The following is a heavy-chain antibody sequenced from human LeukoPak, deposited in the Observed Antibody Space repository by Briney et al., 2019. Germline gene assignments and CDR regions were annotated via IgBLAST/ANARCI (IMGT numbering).Heavy chain of an antibody. V-gene: IGHV3-30*18. D-gene: IGHD5-12*01. J-gene: IGHJ4*02. Sequence: GGSLRLSCPASGFTFSSYGMHWVRQAPGKGLEWVAVISYDGSNKYYADSVKGRFTISRDNSKNTLYLQMNSLRAEDTAVYYCAKVPVASDFDYWGQGTLVTVSS. CDR3: AKVPVASDFDY. CDR2: ISYDGSNK. CDR1: GFTFSSYG.